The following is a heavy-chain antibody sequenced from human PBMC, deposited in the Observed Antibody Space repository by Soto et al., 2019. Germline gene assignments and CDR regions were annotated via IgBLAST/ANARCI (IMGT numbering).Heavy chain of an antibody. CDR3: AREYYYDSSGYRALDY. Sequence: ASVKVSCKASGGTFSSYAISWVRQAPGQGLEWMGGIIPIFGTANYAQKFQGRVTITADESTSTAYMELSSLRSEDTAVYYCAREYYYDSSGYRALDYWGQGTLVTVSS. D-gene: IGHD3-22*01. J-gene: IGHJ4*02. CDR2: IIPIFGTA. V-gene: IGHV1-69*13. CDR1: GGTFSSYA.